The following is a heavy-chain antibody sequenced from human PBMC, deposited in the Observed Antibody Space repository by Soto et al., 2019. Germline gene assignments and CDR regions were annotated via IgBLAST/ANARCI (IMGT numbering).Heavy chain of an antibody. V-gene: IGHV4-34*01. J-gene: IGHJ6*02. CDR2: INHSGST. CDR1: GGSFRAYY. D-gene: IGHD3-10*01. Sequence: SETLSLTCAVYGGSFRAYYWSWILQPPGKGLEWIGEINHSGSTNYNPSLKSRVTISVDTSKNQFSLKLSSVTAADTAVYYCARGIRQGSGSTPMDVCGQGTTVT. CDR3: ARGIRQGSGSTPMDV.